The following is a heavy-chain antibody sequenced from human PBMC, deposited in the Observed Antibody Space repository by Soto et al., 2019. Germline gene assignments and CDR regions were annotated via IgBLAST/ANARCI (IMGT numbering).Heavy chain of an antibody. Sequence: NRGGSLRLSXAASGFTFTRYSMNWVRQAPGKGLEWVSSISSTTNYIYYGDSMKGRFTISRDNAKNSLYLEMNSLRAEDTAVYYCARESEDLTSNFDYWGQGTLVTVSS. J-gene: IGHJ4*02. V-gene: IGHV3-21*06. CDR3: ARESEDLTSNFDY. CDR1: GFTFTRYS. CDR2: ISSTTNYI.